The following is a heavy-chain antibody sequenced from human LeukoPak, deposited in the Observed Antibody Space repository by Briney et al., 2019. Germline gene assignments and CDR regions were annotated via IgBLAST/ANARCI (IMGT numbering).Heavy chain of an antibody. D-gene: IGHD3-10*01. CDR2: INPSGGST. Sequence: ASVKVSCKASGYTFTSYYMHWVRQAPGQGLEWMGIINPSGGSTSYAQKFQGRVTMTRDMSTSTVYMELSSLRSEDTAVYYCARAPMVRGVIYPYYFDYWGQGTLVTVSS. CDR3: ARAPMVRGVIYPYYFDY. V-gene: IGHV1-46*01. J-gene: IGHJ4*02. CDR1: GYTFTSYY.